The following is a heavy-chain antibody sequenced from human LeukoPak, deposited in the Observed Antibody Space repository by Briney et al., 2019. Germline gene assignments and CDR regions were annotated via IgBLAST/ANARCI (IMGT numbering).Heavy chain of an antibody. V-gene: IGHV1-2*02. D-gene: IGHD5-24*01. CDR3: ARDPGVAKIQPGDY. J-gene: IGHJ4*02. CDR1: GYPFTGYH. Sequence: ASVNLFCKASGYPFTGYHMQSFRQATAPRLEKLGWFTPKSGGPNYAQKFQGRVTMTRDTSISTAYMELSRLRSDDTAVYYCARDPGVAKIQPGDYWGQGTLVTVSS. CDR2: FTPKSGGP.